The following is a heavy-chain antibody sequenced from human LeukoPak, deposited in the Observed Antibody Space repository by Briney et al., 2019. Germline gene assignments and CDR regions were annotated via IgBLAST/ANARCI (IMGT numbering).Heavy chain of an antibody. V-gene: IGHV1-8*02. CDR1: GYTFTSYD. D-gene: IGHD3-10*01. Sequence: ASVKVSCKASGYTFTSYDINWVRQATGQGLEWMGWMNPNSGNTGYAQKFQGRVTMTRNTSISTAYMELSSLRSEDTAVYYCAKDRRRITMVRGALDYWGQGTLVTVSS. CDR2: MNPNSGNT. J-gene: IGHJ4*02. CDR3: AKDRRRITMVRGALDY.